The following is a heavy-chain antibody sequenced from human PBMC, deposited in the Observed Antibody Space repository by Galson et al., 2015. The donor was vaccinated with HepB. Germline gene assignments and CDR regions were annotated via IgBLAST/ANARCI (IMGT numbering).Heavy chain of an antibody. V-gene: IGHV3-23*01. CDR1: GFTFSSYA. CDR3: AKDLIFGYQLPLYNWFDP. J-gene: IGHJ5*02. Sequence: SLRLSCAASGFTFSSYAMSWVRQAPGKGLEWVSAISGSGGSTYYADSVKGRFTISRDNSKNTLYLQMNSLRAEDTAVYYCAKDLIFGYQLPLYNWFDPWGQGTLVTVSS. D-gene: IGHD2-2*01. CDR2: ISGSGGST.